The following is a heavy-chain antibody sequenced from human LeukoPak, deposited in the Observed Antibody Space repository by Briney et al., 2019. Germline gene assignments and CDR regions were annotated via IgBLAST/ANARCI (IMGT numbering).Heavy chain of an antibody. D-gene: IGHD6-25*01. V-gene: IGHV3-13*01. Sequence: PGGSLRLSCAASGFTFSSYDMHWARQVTGKGLEWVSAIGPAGDTYYPGSVKGRFTISRENAKTSLYLQMNSLRAEDTAVYYCARARPGIAAAGYGMDVWGQGTTVTVSS. CDR3: ARARPGIAAAGYGMDV. CDR2: IGPAGDT. J-gene: IGHJ6*02. CDR1: GFTFSSYD.